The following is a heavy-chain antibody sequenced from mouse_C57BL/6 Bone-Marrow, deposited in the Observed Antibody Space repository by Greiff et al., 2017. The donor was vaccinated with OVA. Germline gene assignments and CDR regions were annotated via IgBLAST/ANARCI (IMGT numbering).Heavy chain of an antibody. J-gene: IGHJ1*03. Sequence: VQLQQPGTELVKPGASVKLSCKASGYTFTSYWMHWVKQRPGQGLEWIGNINPSNGGTNYNEKFKSKATLTVDKSSSTAYMQLSSLTSEDSAVYYGARAYYSNFDWYFDVWGTGTTVTVSS. CDR2: INPSNGGT. D-gene: IGHD2-5*01. V-gene: IGHV1-53*01. CDR1: GYTFTSYW. CDR3: ARAYYSNFDWYFDV.